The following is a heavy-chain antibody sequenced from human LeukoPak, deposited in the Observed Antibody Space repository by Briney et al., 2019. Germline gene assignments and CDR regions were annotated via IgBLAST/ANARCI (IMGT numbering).Heavy chain of an antibody. J-gene: IGHJ4*02. CDR2: IYYSGST. CDR3: ARDRDLWFGELFH. D-gene: IGHD3-10*01. Sequence: SETLSLTCTVSGGSISSGGYYWSWIRQHPGKGLEWIGYIYYSGSTYYNPSLKSRVTISVDTSKNQFSLKLSSVTAADTAVYYCARDRDLWFGELFHWGQGTLVTVSS. V-gene: IGHV4-31*03. CDR1: GGSISSGGYY.